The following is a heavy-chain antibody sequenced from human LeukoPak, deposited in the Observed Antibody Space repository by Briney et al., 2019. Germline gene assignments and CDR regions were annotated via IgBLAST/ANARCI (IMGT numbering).Heavy chain of an antibody. CDR2: IIPIFGTA. D-gene: IGHD1-1*01. CDR3: ARGGTPTYYYYYMDV. V-gene: IGHV1-69*05. J-gene: IGHJ6*03. CDR1: GGTFSSYA. Sequence: GASVKVSCKASGGTFSSYAISWVRQAPGQRLEWMGGIIPIFGTANYAQKFQGRVTITTDESTSTAYMELSSLRSEDTAVYYCARGGTPTYYYYYMDVWGKGTTVTVSS.